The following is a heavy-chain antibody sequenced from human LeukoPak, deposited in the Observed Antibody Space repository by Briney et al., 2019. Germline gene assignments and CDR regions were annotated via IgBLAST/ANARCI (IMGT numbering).Heavy chain of an antibody. J-gene: IGHJ6*02. CDR3: AKDQGVLMVYAISSMDV. CDR1: GFTFSNYG. D-gene: IGHD2-8*01. Sequence: PGGSLRLSCAASGFTFSNYGMHWVRQAPGKGLEWVAVISYDGSDKYYADSVKGRFTISRDNSKNTLYLQMNSLRAEDTAVYYCAKDQGVLMVYAISSMDVWGQGTTVTVSS. V-gene: IGHV3-30*18. CDR2: ISYDGSDK.